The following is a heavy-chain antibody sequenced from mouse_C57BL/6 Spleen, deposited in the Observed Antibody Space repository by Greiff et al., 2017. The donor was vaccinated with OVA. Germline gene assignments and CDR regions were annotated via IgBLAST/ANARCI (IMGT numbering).Heavy chain of an antibody. CDR3: ARITTVVGGYYAMDY. CDR1: GYTFTSYW. V-gene: IGHV1-64*01. CDR2: IHPNSGST. J-gene: IGHJ4*01. Sequence: VQLQQPGAELVKPGASVKLSCKASGYTFTSYWMHWVKQRPGQGLEWIGMIHPNSGSTNYNEKFKSKATLTVDKSSSTAYMQLSSLTSEDSAVYYGARITTVVGGYYAMDYWGQGTSVTVSS. D-gene: IGHD1-1*01.